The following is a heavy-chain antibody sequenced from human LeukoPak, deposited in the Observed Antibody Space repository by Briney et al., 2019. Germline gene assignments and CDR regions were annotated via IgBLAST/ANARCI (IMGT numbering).Heavy chain of an antibody. D-gene: IGHD3-22*01. CDR2: FGGSGGGT. CDR3: AKKSGSTGYFDH. V-gene: IGHV3-23*01. J-gene: IGHJ4*02. CDR1: GFTFSSYA. Sequence: GGSLRLSCAASGFTFSSYAMSWVRQVPGKGLEWVSAFGGSGGGTYYADSVKGRFTISRDNSKNTLYLQMNSLRAEDTAVYYCAKKSGSTGYFDHWGEGTLVTVPS.